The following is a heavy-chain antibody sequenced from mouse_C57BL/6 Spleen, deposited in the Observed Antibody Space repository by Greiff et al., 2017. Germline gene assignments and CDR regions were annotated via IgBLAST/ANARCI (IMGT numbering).Heavy chain of an antibody. Sequence: VQLQQSGPELVKPGASVKISCKASGYAFSSSWMNWVKQRPGKGLEWIGRIYPGDGDTNYNGKFKGKATLTADKSSSTAYMQLSSLTSEDSAVYFCAREAVGLRAMDYWGQGTSVTVSS. CDR3: AREAVGLRAMDY. CDR2: IYPGDGDT. V-gene: IGHV1-82*01. CDR1: GYAFSSSW. D-gene: IGHD4-1*01. J-gene: IGHJ4*01.